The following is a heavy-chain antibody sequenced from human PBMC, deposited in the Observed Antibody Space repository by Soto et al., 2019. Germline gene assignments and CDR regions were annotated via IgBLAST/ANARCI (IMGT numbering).Heavy chain of an antibody. D-gene: IGHD1-26*01. CDR3: ARGEQYSGRIFDY. Sequence: PSETLSLTCAITGDSVSSNSAGWSWVRQSPSRGLEWLGRTYYRSKWYYEYAVSVRGRITINPDTSKNQYSLRLNSVTPEDTAVYFCARGEQYSGRIFDYWGQGTLVTVPS. CDR2: TYYRSKWYY. V-gene: IGHV6-1*01. CDR1: GDSVSSNSAG. J-gene: IGHJ4*01.